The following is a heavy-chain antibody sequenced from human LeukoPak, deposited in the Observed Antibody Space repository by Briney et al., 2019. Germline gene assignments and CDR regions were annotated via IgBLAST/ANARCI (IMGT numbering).Heavy chain of an antibody. J-gene: IGHJ4*02. Sequence: PSETLSLTCTVSGGSISSYYWSWIRQPPGKGLEWIGYIYYSGSTNYNPSLKSRVTISVDTSKNQFSLKLSTVTAADTAVYYCARISGYSSGWLSPFDYWGQGTLVTVYS. CDR3: ARISGYSSGWLSPFDY. CDR2: IYYSGST. V-gene: IGHV4-59*01. CDR1: GGSISSYY. D-gene: IGHD6-19*01.